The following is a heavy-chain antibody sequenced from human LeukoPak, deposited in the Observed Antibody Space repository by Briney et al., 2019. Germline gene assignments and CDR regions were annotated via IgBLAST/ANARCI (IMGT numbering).Heavy chain of an antibody. Sequence: GGSLRLSCAASGFTFSSYGMHWVRQAPGKGLEWVAFIRYDGSNKYYADSVKGRFTISRDNSKNTLYLQMNSLRAEDTAVYYCARDSVRNDGSSWPFDYWGQGTLVTVSS. J-gene: IGHJ4*02. V-gene: IGHV3-30*02. CDR3: ARDSVRNDGSSWPFDY. CDR2: IRYDGSNK. CDR1: GFTFSSYG. D-gene: IGHD6-13*01.